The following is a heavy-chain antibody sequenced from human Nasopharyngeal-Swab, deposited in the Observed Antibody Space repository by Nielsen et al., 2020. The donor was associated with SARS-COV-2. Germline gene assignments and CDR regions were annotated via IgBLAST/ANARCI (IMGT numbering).Heavy chain of an antibody. CDR3: ARESACGGDCYWYFDL. CDR2: ISSSSSYI. V-gene: IGHV3-21*01. J-gene: IGHJ2*01. Sequence: GESLKISCAASGFTFSSYSMNWVRQAPGKGLEWVSSISSSSSYIYYADSVKGRFTISRDNAKNSLYLQMNSLRAEDTAVYYCARESACGGDCYWYFDLWGRGTLVTVSS. D-gene: IGHD2-21*02. CDR1: GFTFSSYS.